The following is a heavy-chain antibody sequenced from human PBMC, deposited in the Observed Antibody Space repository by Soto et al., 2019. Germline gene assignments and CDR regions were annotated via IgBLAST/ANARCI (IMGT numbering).Heavy chain of an antibody. CDR1: GGSISSYY. J-gene: IGHJ3*02. Sequence: LSLTCTVSGGSISSYYWSWIRQPAGKGLEWIGRIYTSGSTNYNPSLKSRVTMSVDTSKNQFSLKLSSVTAADTAVYYCAREARIFGVAPDAFDIWGQGTMVTVSS. V-gene: IGHV4-4*07. D-gene: IGHD3-3*01. CDR3: AREARIFGVAPDAFDI. CDR2: IYTSGST.